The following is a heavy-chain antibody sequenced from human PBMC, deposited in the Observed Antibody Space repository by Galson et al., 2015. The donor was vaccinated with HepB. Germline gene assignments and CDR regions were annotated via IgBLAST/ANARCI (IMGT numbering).Heavy chain of an antibody. D-gene: IGHD3-9*01. V-gene: IGHV3-21*01. CDR3: ARDDREYFDWLLIPYYYYGMDV. J-gene: IGHJ6*02. CDR1: GFTFSSYS. Sequence: SLRLSCAASGFTFSSYSMNWVRQAPGKGLEWVSSISSSSSYIYYADSVKGRFTISRDNAKNSLYLQMNSLRAEDTAVYYCARDDREYFDWLLIPYYYYGMDVWGQGTTVTVSS. CDR2: ISSSSSYI.